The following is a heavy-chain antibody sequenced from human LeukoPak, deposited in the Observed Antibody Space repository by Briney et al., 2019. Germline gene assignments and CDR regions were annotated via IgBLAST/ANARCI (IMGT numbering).Heavy chain of an antibody. CDR2: MNPNSGHT. CDR1: GYTFTDYD. J-gene: IGHJ6*03. V-gene: IGHV1-8*01. Sequence: ASVKVSCKASGYTFTDYDINWVRQATGQGLELVGWMNPNSGHTGYAQNFKGRVTITRNTSISAAYMELSSLRSEDTAVYYCAKTGCSGGSCNRYYYYYYMDVWGKGTTVTVSS. CDR3: AKTGCSGGSCNRYYYYYYMDV. D-gene: IGHD2-15*01.